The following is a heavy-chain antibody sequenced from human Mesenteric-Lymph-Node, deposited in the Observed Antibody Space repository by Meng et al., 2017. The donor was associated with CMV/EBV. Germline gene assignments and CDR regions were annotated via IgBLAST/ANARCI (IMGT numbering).Heavy chain of an antibody. CDR3: AGAEHCSSTSCYVRAAFDI. V-gene: IGHV3-23*01. CDR1: GFTFSSYW. Sequence: GGSLRLSCAASGFTFSSYWMHWVRQAPGKGLVWVSAISGSGGSTYYADSVKGRFTISRDNSKNTLYLQMNSLRAEDTAVYYCAGAEHCSSTSCYVRAAFDIWGQGTMVTVSS. CDR2: ISGSGGST. D-gene: IGHD2-2*01. J-gene: IGHJ3*02.